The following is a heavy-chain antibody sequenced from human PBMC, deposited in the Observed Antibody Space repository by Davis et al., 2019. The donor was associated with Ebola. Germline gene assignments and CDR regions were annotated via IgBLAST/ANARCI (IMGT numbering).Heavy chain of an antibody. Sequence: GESLKISCGVSGFTFSDNWMSWVRQVPGKGLVWVSSINRDGTTKTYADSVKGRFTVSRDNAKSTLYLQMSSLRVEDTAVYYCASYVVGWGRGTPVTVSS. CDR3: ASYVVG. CDR2: INRDGTTK. CDR1: GFTFSDNW. V-gene: IGHV3-74*01. D-gene: IGHD2-15*01. J-gene: IGHJ4*02.